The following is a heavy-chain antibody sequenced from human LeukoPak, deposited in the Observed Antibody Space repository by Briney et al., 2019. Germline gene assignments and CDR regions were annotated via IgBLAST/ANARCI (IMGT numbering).Heavy chain of an antibody. D-gene: IGHD1-26*01. CDR2: INPNSGGT. J-gene: IGHJ1*01. Sequence: ASVKVSCKASGYTFTGYYLHWVRQAPGQGLDWMGWINPNSGGTTYAQNFKGRVTMTWDTSISTAYTELSRLRSDDTAVYYCAREWELLRKYLYHWGQGTLVTVSS. CDR1: GYTFTGYY. CDR3: AREWELLRKYLYH. V-gene: IGHV1-2*02.